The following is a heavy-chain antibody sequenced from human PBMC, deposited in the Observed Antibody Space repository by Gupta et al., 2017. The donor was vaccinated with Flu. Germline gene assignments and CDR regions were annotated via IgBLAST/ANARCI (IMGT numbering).Heavy chain of an antibody. J-gene: IGHJ4*02. CDR2: ISSSSSYI. V-gene: IGHV3-21*06. CDR3: ARSWELRSGIDY. CDR1: GFPFSSYS. D-gene: IGHD1-26*01. Sequence: EVQLVESGGGLVKPGGSLRLSCAASGFPFSSYSMNWVRQAPGKGLEWVSFISSSSSYIYYEDSLKGRFTISRDNAKNSLYLQMNSLRAEDTAVYYCARSWELRSGIDYWGQGTLVTVSS.